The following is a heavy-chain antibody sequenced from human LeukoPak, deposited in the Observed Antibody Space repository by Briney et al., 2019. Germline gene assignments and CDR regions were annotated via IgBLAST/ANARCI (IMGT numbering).Heavy chain of an antibody. CDR3: ARLGYSSGNWFDP. J-gene: IGHJ5*02. CDR2: INHSGST. D-gene: IGHD6-19*01. V-gene: IGHV4-34*01. Sequence: KPSETLSLTCAVYGGSFSGYYWSWIRQPPGKGLEWIGEINHSGSTNYNPSLKSRVTISVDTSKNQFSLKLSSVTAADTAVYYCARLGYSSGNWFDPWGQGTLVTVSS. CDR1: GGSFSGYY.